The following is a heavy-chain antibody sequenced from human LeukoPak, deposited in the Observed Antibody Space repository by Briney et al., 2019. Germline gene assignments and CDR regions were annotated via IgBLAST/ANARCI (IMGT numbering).Heavy chain of an antibody. CDR1: GYTFTSYY. CDR3: ATDGGTDAFDI. Sequence: ASVKVSCKASGYTFTSYYMHWVRQAPGQGLEWMGIINPSGGSTSYAQKFQGRVTMTRDTSTSTVYMELSSLRSEDTAVYYCATDGGTDAFDIWGQGTMVTVSS. CDR2: INPSGGST. D-gene: IGHD1-26*01. V-gene: IGHV1-46*01. J-gene: IGHJ3*02.